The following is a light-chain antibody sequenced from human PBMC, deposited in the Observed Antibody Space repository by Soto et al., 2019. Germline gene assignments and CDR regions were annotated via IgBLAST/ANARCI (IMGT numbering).Light chain of an antibody. CDR2: SAS. V-gene: IGKV3-20*01. J-gene: IGKJ5*01. CDR3: QQNSRLPMT. CDR1: QSLIGGY. Sequence: EIVLTQSPGTLSLSPGERATLSCRASQSLIGGYLALFQQNPGQAPRLLIHSASSRATGIPDRLSGSGSGTDFALTISRLEPEEFGVYDCQQNSRLPMTFGQGTRLEI.